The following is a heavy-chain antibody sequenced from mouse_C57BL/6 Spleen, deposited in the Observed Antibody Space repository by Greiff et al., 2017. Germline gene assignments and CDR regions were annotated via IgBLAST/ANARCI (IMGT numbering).Heavy chain of an antibody. CDR3: ARNYYGSSRYFDY. Sequence: QVQLQQPGAELVMPGASVKLSCKASGYTFTSYWMHWVKQRPGQGLEWIGEIDPSDSYTNYNQQFKGRSTLTVDKSSSSAYMQLSSLTSEDSAVYYCARNYYGSSRYFDYWGQGTTLTVSS. D-gene: IGHD1-1*01. CDR2: IDPSDSYT. J-gene: IGHJ2*01. CDR1: GYTFTSYW. V-gene: IGHV1-69*01.